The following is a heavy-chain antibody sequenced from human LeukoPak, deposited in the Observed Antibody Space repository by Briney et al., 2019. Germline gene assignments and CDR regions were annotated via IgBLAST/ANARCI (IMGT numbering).Heavy chain of an antibody. CDR3: ARHLSSITSCPHY. V-gene: IGHV5-51*01. Sequence: PGESLKISCKGSGYSFTTYWIAWVRQMPGKGLEWMGVIYPGNSDITYSPSFQGQVTISVDNSISTAYLQWSSLKASDTAIYYCARHLSSITSCPHYWGQGTLVTVSS. J-gene: IGHJ4*02. CDR1: GYSFTTYW. D-gene: IGHD2-2*01. CDR2: IYPGNSDI.